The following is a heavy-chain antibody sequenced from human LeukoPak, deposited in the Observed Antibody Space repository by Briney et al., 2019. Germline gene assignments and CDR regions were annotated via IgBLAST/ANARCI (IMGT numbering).Heavy chain of an antibody. CDR3: ARSFSGRGDAFDI. CDR2: IYYTGST. V-gene: IGHV4-59*01. Sequence: SETLSLTCTVPGGSIGSYYWSWIRQPPGKGLEWIGYIYYTGSTDYNPSLKSRATISVDTSKNQFSLKLSSVTAADTAVYYCARSFSGRGDAFDIWGQGTMVTVSS. J-gene: IGHJ3*02. D-gene: IGHD6-19*01. CDR1: GGSIGSYY.